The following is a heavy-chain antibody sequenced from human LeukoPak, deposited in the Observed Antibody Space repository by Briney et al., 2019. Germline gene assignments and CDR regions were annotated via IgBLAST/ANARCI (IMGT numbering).Heavy chain of an antibody. CDR2: INHSGST. D-gene: IGHD5-18*01. CDR1: GGSFSGYY. V-gene: IGHV4-34*01. Sequence: SETLSLTCAVYGGSFSGYYWSWIRQPPGKGLEWIGEINHSGSTNYNPSLKSRVTISVDTSKNQFSLKLSSVTAADTAVYYCARRRYSYGQYNWFDPWGQGTLVTVSS. CDR3: ARRRYSYGQYNWFDP. J-gene: IGHJ5*02.